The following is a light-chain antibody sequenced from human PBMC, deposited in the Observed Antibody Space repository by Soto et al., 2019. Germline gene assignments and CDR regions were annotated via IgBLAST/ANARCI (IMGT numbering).Light chain of an antibody. CDR2: AAS. J-gene: IGKJ3*01. V-gene: IGKV1-27*01. Sequence: DIQMTQSPSSLSASVGDRVTITCRASHDITNYLAWYQQKPGKVPKLLIYAASTLQSGVPSRFSGSGSGTDFILTISSLQPEDAATYFCQKCSGPPPFTFGPGTTVDIK. CDR1: HDITNY. CDR3: QKCSGPPPFT.